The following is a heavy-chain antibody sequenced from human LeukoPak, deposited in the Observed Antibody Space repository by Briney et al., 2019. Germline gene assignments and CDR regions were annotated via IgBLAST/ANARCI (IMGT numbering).Heavy chain of an antibody. J-gene: IGHJ4*02. D-gene: IGHD3-22*01. Sequence: PGGSLRLSCAASGFTFSNFAMSWVRQVPGKGLEWASTITGNSDSTYYVDSVKGRFTISRDNSKNTLHLQMNSLRAEDTAVYYCVRDYYDKNGYYYQFVWGQGTLVTVSS. V-gene: IGHV3-23*01. CDR1: GFTFSNFA. CDR2: ITGNSDST. CDR3: VRDYYDKNGYYYQFV.